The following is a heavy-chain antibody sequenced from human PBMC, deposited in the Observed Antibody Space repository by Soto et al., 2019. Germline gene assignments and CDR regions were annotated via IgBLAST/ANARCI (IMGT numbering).Heavy chain of an antibody. CDR3: ARDRPEYNWNDEDYYYGMDV. Sequence: SETLSLTCTVSGGSISSYYWSWIRQPPGKGLEWIGYIYYSGSTNYNPSLKSRVTISVATSKNQFSLKLSSVTAADTAVYYCARDRPEYNWNDEDYYYGMDVWGQGTTVTVSS. CDR1: GGSISSYY. J-gene: IGHJ6*02. V-gene: IGHV4-59*01. CDR2: IYYSGST. D-gene: IGHD1-20*01.